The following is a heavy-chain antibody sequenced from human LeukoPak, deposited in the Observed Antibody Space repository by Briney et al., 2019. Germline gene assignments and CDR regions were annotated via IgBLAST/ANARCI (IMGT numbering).Heavy chain of an antibody. D-gene: IGHD6-19*01. CDR3: AQSGIKVAGGVIN. CDR2: VSGSGGST. CDR1: GFTFSSYA. V-gene: IGHV3-23*01. Sequence: PGGSLRLSCAASGFTFSSYAMSWVRQAPGKGLEWVSAVSGSGGSTYYADSVKGRFTISRDNSKNTLYLQMNLLRAEDTAVYYCAQSGIKVAGGVINWGQGTLVTVSS. J-gene: IGHJ4*02.